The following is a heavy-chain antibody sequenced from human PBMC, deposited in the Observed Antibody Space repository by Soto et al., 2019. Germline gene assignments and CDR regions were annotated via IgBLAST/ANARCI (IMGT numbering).Heavy chain of an antibody. J-gene: IGHJ3*02. D-gene: IGHD3-10*01. V-gene: IGHV1-24*01. Sequence: ASVKVSCKVSGYTLTELSMHWVRQAPGKGLEWMGGFDPEDGETIYAQKFQGRVTMTEDTSTDTAYMELSSLRSEDTAVYYCAKRSNYYGAGGKWRSSGNAFDIWGQGTMVTVSS. CDR3: AKRSNYYGAGGKWRSSGNAFDI. CDR2: FDPEDGET. CDR1: GYTLTELS.